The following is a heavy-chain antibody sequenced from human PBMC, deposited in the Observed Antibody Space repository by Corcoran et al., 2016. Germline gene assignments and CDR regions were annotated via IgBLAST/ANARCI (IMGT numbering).Heavy chain of an antibody. CDR2: IIPIFGTA. CDR3: ASLGYYDSSGHTFNWFDP. Sequence: QVQLVQSGAEVKKPGSSVKVSCKASGGTFSSYAISWVRQAPGQGLEWMGGIIPIFGTANYAQKFQGRVTITADESTSTAYMELSSLRSEDTAVYYCASLGYYDSSGHTFNWFDPWGQGTLVTVSS. V-gene: IGHV1-69*01. CDR1: GGTFSSYA. J-gene: IGHJ5*02. D-gene: IGHD3-22*01.